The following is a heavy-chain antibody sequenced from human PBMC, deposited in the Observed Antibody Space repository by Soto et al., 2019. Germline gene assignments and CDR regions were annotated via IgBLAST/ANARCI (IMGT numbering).Heavy chain of an antibody. CDR1: GGSISSNW. CDR3: ARHIALATLSGVDY. CDR2: IDHSRTT. V-gene: IGHV4-4*02. D-gene: IGHD6-19*01. J-gene: IGHJ4*02. Sequence: QVQLQESGPGLVKPSETLSLTCCVSGGSISSNWWSWVRQPPGNGLEWIGEIDHSRTTNYNPSLRSRDARSVDKSKNQWCLSLDSVTAADTAFYDCARHIALATLSGVDYWGQGTVVTVSS.